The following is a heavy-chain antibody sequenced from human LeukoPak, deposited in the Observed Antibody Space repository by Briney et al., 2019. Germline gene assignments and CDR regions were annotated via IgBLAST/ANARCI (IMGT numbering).Heavy chain of an antibody. CDR3: ARDIAYGGAVDY. D-gene: IGHD3-16*01. CDR1: GGSISSYY. Sequence: SETLSLTCTVSGGSISSYYWSWIRQPPGKGVEWIGYIYYSGSTNYSPSLKSRVTISVDTSKNQFSLKLSSVTAADTAVYYCARDIAYGGAVDYRGQGTLVTVSS. CDR2: IYYSGST. J-gene: IGHJ4*02. V-gene: IGHV4-59*01.